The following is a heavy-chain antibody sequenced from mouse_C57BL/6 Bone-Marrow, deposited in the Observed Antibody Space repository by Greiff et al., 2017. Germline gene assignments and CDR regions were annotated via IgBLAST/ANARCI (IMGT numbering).Heavy chain of an antibody. D-gene: IGHD2-10*01. CDR1: GYTFTSYW. V-gene: IGHV1-72*01. CDR3: ARCLLSLDFDV. Sequence: VQLQQPGAELVKPGASVKLSCKASGYTFTSYWMHWVKQRPGRGLEWIGRIGPNSGGTKYNEKFKSKATLTVDKHASTAYMQLSSLTSEDSEVYYCARCLLSLDFDVWGTGTTVTVSS. CDR2: IGPNSGGT. J-gene: IGHJ1*03.